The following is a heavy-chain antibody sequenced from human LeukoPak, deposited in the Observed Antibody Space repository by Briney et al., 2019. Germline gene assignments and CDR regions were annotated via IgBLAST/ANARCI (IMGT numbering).Heavy chain of an antibody. V-gene: IGHV4-61*02. CDR3: AREPDYYYYGMDV. Sequence: PSQTLSLTCPVSGGSISSGSYYWSWIRQPAGKGLKWIGRIYTIESTNYNPSLKSPVTISLDTTKKQRSLKVSSVTAAVTAVYYCAREPDYYYYGMDVWGQGTTVTVSS. CDR1: GGSISSGSYY. CDR2: IYTIEST. D-gene: IGHD1-14*01. J-gene: IGHJ6*02.